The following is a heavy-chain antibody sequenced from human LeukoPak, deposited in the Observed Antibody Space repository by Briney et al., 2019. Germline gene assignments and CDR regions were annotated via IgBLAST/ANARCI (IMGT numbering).Heavy chain of an antibody. Sequence: PSETLSLTCTVSGGSISSSSYYWGWIRQPPGKGLEWIGSIYYSGSTYYNPSLKSRVTISVDTSKNQFSLKLSSVTAADTAVYYCARGRGGSYYYYYYYMDVWGKGTTVTVSS. CDR3: ARGRGGSYYYYYYYMDV. D-gene: IGHD1-26*01. CDR2: IYYSGST. J-gene: IGHJ6*03. CDR1: GGSISSSSYY. V-gene: IGHV4-39*01.